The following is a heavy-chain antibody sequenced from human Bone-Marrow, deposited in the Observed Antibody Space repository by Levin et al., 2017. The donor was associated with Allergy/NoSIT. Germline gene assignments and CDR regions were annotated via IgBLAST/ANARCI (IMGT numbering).Heavy chain of an antibody. V-gene: IGHV3-30*18. CDR3: AKDAFVDGDPYFDY. D-gene: IGHD4-17*01. CDR1: GFSFSTFG. CDR2: ISYDGTKT. J-gene: IGHJ4*02. Sequence: GGSLRLSCAASGFSFSTFGIQWLRQAPGKGLEWVAAISYDGTKTFYADSVKGRFTISRDNSKNTLSLQMNALGTEDTAVYFCAKDAFVDGDPYFDYWGQGILVTVSS.